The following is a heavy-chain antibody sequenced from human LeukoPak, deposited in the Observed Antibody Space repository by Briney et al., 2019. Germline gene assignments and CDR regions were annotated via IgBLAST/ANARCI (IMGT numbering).Heavy chain of an antibody. V-gene: IGHV1-46*01. J-gene: IGHJ4*02. D-gene: IGHD3-22*01. CDR1: GYTFTSCY. CDR3: ASYDSSGYHNY. Sequence: ASVKVSCKASGYTFTSCYMHWVRQAPGQGLEWMGIINPSGGSTSYAQKFQGRVTMTRDTSTSTVYMELSSLRSEDTAVYYCASYDSSGYHNYWGQGTLVTVSS. CDR2: INPSGGST.